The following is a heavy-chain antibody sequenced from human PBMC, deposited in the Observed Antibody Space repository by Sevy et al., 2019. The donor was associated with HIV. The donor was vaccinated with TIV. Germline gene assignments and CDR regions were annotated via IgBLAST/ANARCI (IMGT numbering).Heavy chain of an antibody. J-gene: IGHJ6*02. Sequence: ASVKVSCKASGGTFSSYAISWVRQAPGQGLEWMGGIIPIFGTANYAQTFQGRVTITADESTSTAYMELSSLRSEDTAVYYCARAEYYDFWSGPTYYYYYGMDVWGQGTTVTVSS. CDR1: GGTFSSYA. CDR2: IIPIFGTA. CDR3: ARAEYYDFWSGPTYYYYYGMDV. D-gene: IGHD3-3*01. V-gene: IGHV1-69*13.